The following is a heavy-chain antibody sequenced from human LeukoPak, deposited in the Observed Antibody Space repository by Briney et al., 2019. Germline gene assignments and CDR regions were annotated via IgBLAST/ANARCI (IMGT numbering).Heavy chain of an antibody. Sequence: GATVKVSCKASGYTFTGYYMHWVRQAPGQGLEWMGLTNINSGGTNYAQKFQGRVTMTRDTSISTAYMELSRLRSDDTAVYYCASLDEWETFDYWGQGTLVTVSS. V-gene: IGHV1-2*02. J-gene: IGHJ4*02. D-gene: IGHD1-26*01. CDR3: ASLDEWETFDY. CDR1: GYTFTGYY. CDR2: TNINSGGT.